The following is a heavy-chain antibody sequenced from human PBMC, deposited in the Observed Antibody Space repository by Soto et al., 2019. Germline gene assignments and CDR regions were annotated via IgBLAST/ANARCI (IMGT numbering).Heavy chain of an antibody. CDR2: ISGSGGST. V-gene: IGHV3-23*01. CDR1: GFTFSSYA. CDR3: ARRSSGWYFDY. D-gene: IGHD6-19*01. Sequence: EVQLLESGGGLVQPGGSLRLSCAASGFTFSSYAMSWVRQAPGKGLEWVSAISGSGGSTHYANSVKGRFTISRDNSKNTLYLQMNSVRAEDTAVYYCARRSSGWYFDYWGQGTLVTVSS. J-gene: IGHJ4*02.